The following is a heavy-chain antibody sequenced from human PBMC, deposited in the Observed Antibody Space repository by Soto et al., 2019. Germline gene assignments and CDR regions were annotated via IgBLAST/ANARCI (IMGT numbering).Heavy chain of an antibody. J-gene: IGHJ4*02. CDR1: GYTFTGNY. V-gene: IGHV1-2*04. CDR3: ARASSTVTFFDY. CDR2: INPNSGGT. D-gene: IGHD4-17*01. Sequence: GASVKVSRKASGYTFTGNYIHWVRQAPGQGLEWMGWINPNSGGTNYAQKFQGWVTMTRDTSISTAYMKLSRLKSDDTAVYYCARASSTVTFFDYWGQGTLVTVSS.